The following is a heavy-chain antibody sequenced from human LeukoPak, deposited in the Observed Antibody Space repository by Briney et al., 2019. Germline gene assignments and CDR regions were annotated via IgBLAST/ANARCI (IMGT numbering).Heavy chain of an antibody. J-gene: IGHJ4*02. Sequence: SETLSLTCTVSGGSLSSYYWSWIRQPPGKGLEWIGNIYYRGSTNYNPSLKRRVTMSVDTSKNQFSLKVSSVTAADRAVYYCARDGGGKSRPFDYWGQGTPVTVSS. CDR1: GGSLSSYY. CDR3: ARDGGGKSRPFDY. V-gene: IGHV4-59*01. CDR2: IYYRGST. D-gene: IGHD4-23*01.